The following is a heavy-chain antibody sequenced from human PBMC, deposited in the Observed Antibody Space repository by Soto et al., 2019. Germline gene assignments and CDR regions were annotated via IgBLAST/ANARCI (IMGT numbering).Heavy chain of an antibody. D-gene: IGHD7-27*01. J-gene: IGHJ5*01. V-gene: IGHV4-30-4*01. CDR2: IYKSATT. CDR1: GDSISNLDYF. Sequence: QVQLLESGPGLVKPSQTLSLTCSVSGDSISNLDYFWALIRQPPGQALEYIGYIYKSATTYYNPSFESRVAISVDTSNSQFSLNVTSVSAADTAVYFCARGRYCLTGRCFPNWFDSWGQGALVTVSS. CDR3: ARGRYCLTGRCFPNWFDS.